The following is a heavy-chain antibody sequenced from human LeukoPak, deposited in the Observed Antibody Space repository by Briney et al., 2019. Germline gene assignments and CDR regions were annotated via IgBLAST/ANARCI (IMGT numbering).Heavy chain of an antibody. Sequence: SETLSLTCAVYGGSFSGYYWSWIRQPPGKGLEWIGEINHSGSTNYNPSLKSRVTISVDTSKNQFSLKLSSVTAADTAVYYCARGGGSSGYYTDYWGQGALVTVSS. CDR2: INHSGST. CDR1: GGSFSGYY. CDR3: ARGGGSSGYYTDY. D-gene: IGHD3-22*01. J-gene: IGHJ4*02. V-gene: IGHV4-34*01.